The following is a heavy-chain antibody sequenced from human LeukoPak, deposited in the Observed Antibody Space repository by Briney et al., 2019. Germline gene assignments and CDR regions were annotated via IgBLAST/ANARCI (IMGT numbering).Heavy chain of an antibody. CDR1: GFTFNSHG. CDR2: IWNDGSNT. Sequence: PGRSLRLSCAASGFTFNSHGMHWVRQAPGKGLEWVAVIWNDGSNTYHADSVKGRFTISRDNSKNTLFLQMNSLRAEDTAVYYCARDRGSTWFGPIDDWGQETQVTV. CDR3: ARDRGSTWFGPIDD. V-gene: IGHV3-33*01. D-gene: IGHD3-10*01. J-gene: IGHJ4*02.